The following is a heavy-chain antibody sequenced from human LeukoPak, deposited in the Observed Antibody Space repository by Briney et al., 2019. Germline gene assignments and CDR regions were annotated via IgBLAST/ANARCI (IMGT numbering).Heavy chain of an antibody. J-gene: IGHJ4*02. D-gene: IGHD4-17*01. Sequence: ASVKVSCKASGYTFTGYYMHWVRQAPGQGLEWMGRINPNSGGTNYAQKFQGRVSMTRDTSISTAYMELSRLRSDDTAVYYCARIEYGDYAHQRDDYWGQGTLVTVSS. V-gene: IGHV1-2*06. CDR2: INPNSGGT. CDR1: GYTFTGYY. CDR3: ARIEYGDYAHQRDDY.